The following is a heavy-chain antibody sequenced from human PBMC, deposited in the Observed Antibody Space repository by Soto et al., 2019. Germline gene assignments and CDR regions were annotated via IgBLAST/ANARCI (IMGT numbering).Heavy chain of an antibody. V-gene: IGHV4-59*01. J-gene: IGHJ5*02. CDR1: GGSISNYY. D-gene: IGHD3-16*01. CDR2: MYYNGNI. CDR3: VSGGNWFDP. Sequence: SETLSLTCNVSGGSISNYYWTWIRQSPEKGLEWIGYMYYNGNINYNPSLKSRVTISIDTSKNQFSLTLKSVTAADTAVYYCVSGGNWFDPWGQGVLVTVS.